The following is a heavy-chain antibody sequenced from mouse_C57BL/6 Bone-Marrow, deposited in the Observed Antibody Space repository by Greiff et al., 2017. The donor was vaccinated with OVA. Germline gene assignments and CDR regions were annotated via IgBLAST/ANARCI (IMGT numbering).Heavy chain of an antibody. J-gene: IGHJ3*01. D-gene: IGHD2-4*01. CDR1: GYTFTSYW. CDR3: ARDDYAWFAY. CDR2: IYPGSGST. V-gene: IGHV1-55*01. Sequence: QVQLQQPGAELVKPGASVKMSCKASGYTFTSYWINWVKQRPGQGLEWIGDIYPGSGSTNYNEKFKSKATLTVDTSSSTAYMQLSSLASEDSAVYCCARDDYAWFAYWGQGTLVTVSA.